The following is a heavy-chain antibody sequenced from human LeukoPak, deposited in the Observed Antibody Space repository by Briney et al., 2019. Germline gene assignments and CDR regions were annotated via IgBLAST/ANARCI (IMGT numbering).Heavy chain of an antibody. D-gene: IGHD6-13*01. V-gene: IGHV1-69*06. CDR3: ARDPLAADGTNWFDP. CDR1: GGTFSRYA. Sequence: ASVKVSCKASGGTFSRYAISWVRQAPGQGLEWMGGIIPIFGTANYAQKFQGRVTITADKSTSTAYMELSSLRSEDTAVYYCARDPLAADGTNWFDPWGQRTLVTVSS. CDR2: IIPIFGTA. J-gene: IGHJ5*02.